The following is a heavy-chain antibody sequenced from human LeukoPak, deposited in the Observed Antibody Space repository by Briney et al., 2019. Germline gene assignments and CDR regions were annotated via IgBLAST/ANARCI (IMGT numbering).Heavy chain of an antibody. Sequence: SETLSLTCTVPGGSISSYYWSWIRQPPGKGLEWIGYINYSGSTNYNPSLKSRVTMSVDTSKNQFSLKLSSVTAADTAMYYCARKGTYGGYFDHWGQGTLVTVSS. CDR1: GGSISSYY. V-gene: IGHV4-59*01. D-gene: IGHD4-23*01. CDR3: ARKGTYGGYFDH. CDR2: INYSGST. J-gene: IGHJ4*02.